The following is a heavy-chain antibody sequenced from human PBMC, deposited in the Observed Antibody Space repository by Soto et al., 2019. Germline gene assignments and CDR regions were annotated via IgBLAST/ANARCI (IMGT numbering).Heavy chain of an antibody. CDR2: ISAYNGNT. J-gene: IGHJ4*02. CDR1: GYTFTSYG. D-gene: IGHD2-15*01. Sequence: GASVKVSCKASGYTFTSYGISWVRQAPGHGLEWMGWISAYNGNTNYAQKLQGRVTMTTDTSTSTAYMELRSLRSDDTAVYYCAREEAHSSGGSCYHIDYWGQGTLVTVSS. CDR3: AREEAHSSGGSCYHIDY. V-gene: IGHV1-18*01.